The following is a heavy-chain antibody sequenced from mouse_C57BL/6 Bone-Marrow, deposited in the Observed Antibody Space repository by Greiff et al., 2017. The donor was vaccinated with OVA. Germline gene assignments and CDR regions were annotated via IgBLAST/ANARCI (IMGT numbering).Heavy chain of an antibody. CDR3: ARDGTFYAMDY. J-gene: IGHJ4*01. CDR2: ISYDGSN. Sequence: EVKLKESGPGLVKPSQSLSLTCSVTGYSITSGYYWNWIRQFPGNKLEWMGYISYDGSNNYNPSLKNRISITRDTSKNQFFLKLNSVTTEDTATYYCARDGTFYAMDYWGQGTSVTVSS. D-gene: IGHD1-1*02. V-gene: IGHV3-6*01. CDR1: GYSITSGYY.